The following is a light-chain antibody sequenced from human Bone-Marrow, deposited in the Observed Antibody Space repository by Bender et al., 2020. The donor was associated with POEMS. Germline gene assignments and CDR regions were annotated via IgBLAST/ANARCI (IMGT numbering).Light chain of an antibody. V-gene: IGLV2-11*01. J-gene: IGLJ2*01. CDR1: SSDVGRYNF. CDR3: CSYAGNYISI. Sequence: QSALTQPRSVAGSPGQSVTISCTGTSSDVGRYNFVSWYQQHPGKVPKLMIYDVSQRPSGVPDRFSGSKSGNTASLTISGLQAEDEADYYCCSYAGNYISIFGGGTKLTVL. CDR2: DVS.